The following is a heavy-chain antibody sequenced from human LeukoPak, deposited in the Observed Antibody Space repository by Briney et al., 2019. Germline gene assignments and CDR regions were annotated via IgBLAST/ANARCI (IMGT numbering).Heavy chain of an antibody. CDR1: GFTFSSCW. D-gene: IGHD6-13*01. CDR3: ARAIRYSSSWYVGAHDY. J-gene: IGHJ4*02. CDR2: IKPDGSGE. Sequence: PGGSLRLSCVASGFTFSSCWMSWVRQAPEKGLEWVANIKPDGSGEFYVDSVKDRFTVSRDNAKNTLYLQMNSLRAEDTAVYYCARAIRYSSSWYVGAHDYWGQGTLVTVSS. V-gene: IGHV3-7*01.